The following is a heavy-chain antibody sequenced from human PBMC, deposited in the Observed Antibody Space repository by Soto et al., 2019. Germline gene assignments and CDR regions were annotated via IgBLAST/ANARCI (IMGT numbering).Heavy chain of an antibody. CDR2: ISDSGST. CDR1: GFTFSRYA. D-gene: IGHD3-10*01. V-gene: IGHV3-23*01. CDR3: ARILWFGELSPGSKTPVWFDP. Sequence: SGGSLRLSCTASGFTFSRYAMSWVRQAPGKGLEWVSTISDSGSTYYAESVKSRLTISKDTSKSQVVLTMTNMDPVDTATYYCARILWFGELSPGSKTPVWFDPWGQGTLVTVSS. J-gene: IGHJ5*02.